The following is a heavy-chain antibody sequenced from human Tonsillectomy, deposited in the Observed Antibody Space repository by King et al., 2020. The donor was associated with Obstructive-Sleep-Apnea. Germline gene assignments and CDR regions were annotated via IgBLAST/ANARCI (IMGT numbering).Heavy chain of an antibody. V-gene: IGHV4-39*07. J-gene: IGHJ4*02. CDR3: ARGWGSFDY. CDR2: IYYSGNT. D-gene: IGHD3-16*01. CDR1: GVSIRSIRYY. Sequence: QLQESGPGLVKPSETLSLTCTVSGVSIRSIRYYWGWIRHPPGKWLEWIGSIYYSGNTYYNPSLKSRVTRSVDTSKNQFSLKLSAVTAADTAAYYCARGWGSFDYWGQGTLVTVSS.